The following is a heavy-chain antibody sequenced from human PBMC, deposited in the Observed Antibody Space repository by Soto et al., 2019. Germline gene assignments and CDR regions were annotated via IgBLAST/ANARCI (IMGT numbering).Heavy chain of an antibody. CDR1: GLTFSSNY. CDR3: ARIPAGGDSTWYTFDY. Sequence: GGSLRLSCAASGLTFSSNYMSWVRQAPGKGLEWVSVIYTGGNTFYADSVKGRFTISGDSSKNTVYLQMNSLRVDDTAVYYCARIPAGGDSTWYTFDYWGQGTLVTVSS. J-gene: IGHJ4*02. D-gene: IGHD6-13*01. CDR2: IYTGGNT. V-gene: IGHV3-53*01.